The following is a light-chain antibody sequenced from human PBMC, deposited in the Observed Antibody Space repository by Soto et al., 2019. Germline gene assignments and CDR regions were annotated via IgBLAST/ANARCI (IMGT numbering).Light chain of an antibody. CDR2: GNN. Sequence: QSVLTQPPSVSGAPGQRVTISCTGSSSNIGAGYDVHWYQRLPGTAPKVLIYGNNNRPSGVPDRFSGSKSGTSAYLASTGLQAEDEADYYCQSYDSSLSGSYVFGTGTKVTVL. J-gene: IGLJ1*01. V-gene: IGLV1-40*01. CDR3: QSYDSSLSGSYV. CDR1: SSNIGAGYD.